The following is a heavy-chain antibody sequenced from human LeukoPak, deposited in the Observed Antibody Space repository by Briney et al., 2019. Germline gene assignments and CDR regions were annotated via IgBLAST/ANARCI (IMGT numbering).Heavy chain of an antibody. CDR3: AREDCSGGSCSSDP. CDR1: GGSISSYY. D-gene: IGHD2-15*01. J-gene: IGHJ5*02. CDR2: IYYSGST. Sequence: PSETLSLTCTVSGGSISSYYWSWIRQPPGKGLEWIGYIYYSGSTNYNPSLKSRVTISVDTSKNQFSLKLSSVTAADTAVYYCAREDCSGGSCSSDPWGQGTLVTVSS. V-gene: IGHV4-59*01.